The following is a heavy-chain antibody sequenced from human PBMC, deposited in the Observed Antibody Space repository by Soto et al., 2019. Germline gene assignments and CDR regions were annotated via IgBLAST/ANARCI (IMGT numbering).Heavy chain of an antibody. CDR2: IYYSGST. D-gene: IGHD1-26*01. J-gene: IGHJ5*02. Sequence: QLQLQESGPGLVKPSETLSLTCTVSGGSISSSNYYWGWIRQPPGKGLEWIGSIYYSGSTYYNPSPKGRVTISRDPSKTRFSLKVSAVPAADPAVYYCATQGVGGSYVYPFDPWGQGTLVTVSS. CDR1: GGSISSSNYY. V-gene: IGHV4-39*01. CDR3: ATQGVGGSYVYPFDP.